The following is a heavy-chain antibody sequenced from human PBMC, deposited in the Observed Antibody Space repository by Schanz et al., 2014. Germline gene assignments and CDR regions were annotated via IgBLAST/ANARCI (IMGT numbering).Heavy chain of an antibody. V-gene: IGHV3-74*01. Sequence: EVQLVESGGGLVQPGGSLRLSCAASGFTFSSYWMHWVRQVPGKGLVWVSRIKSDGSSTSYADSVKGRFTISRDNAKNTLYLQMNRLRAEDTAVYYCARPALWFGDNCFDPWGQGTLVDVSA. J-gene: IGHJ5*02. CDR2: IKSDGSST. D-gene: IGHD3-10*01. CDR1: GFTFSSYW. CDR3: ARPALWFGDNCFDP.